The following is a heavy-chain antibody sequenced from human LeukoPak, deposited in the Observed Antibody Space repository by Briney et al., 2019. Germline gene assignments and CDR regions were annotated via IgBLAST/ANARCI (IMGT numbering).Heavy chain of an antibody. J-gene: IGHJ5*02. CDR2: IYYSGST. D-gene: IGHD1-1*01. CDR1: GGSISSYY. Sequence: ETLSLTCTVSGGSISSYYWSWIRQPPGKGLEWIGYIYYSGSTNYNPSLKSRVTISVDTSKNQFSLKLSSVTAADTAVYYCARGEPGTTGTGEHWFDPWGQGTLVTVSS. V-gene: IGHV4-59*01. CDR3: ARGEPGTTGTGEHWFDP.